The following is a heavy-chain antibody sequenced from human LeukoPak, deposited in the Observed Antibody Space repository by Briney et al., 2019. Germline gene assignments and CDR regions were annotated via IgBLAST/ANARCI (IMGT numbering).Heavy chain of an antibody. V-gene: IGHV3-23*01. Sequence: GGSLRLPCAASGFTFSTYAMNWVRQAPGKGLEWVSAISGSGAKTYYADFVKGRFTISRDNSKNTLYLQMNSLKAEDTAVYYCAKESYYGSGSYYKNSPDYWGQGTLVTVSS. CDR3: AKESYYGSGSYYKNSPDY. CDR1: GFTFSTYA. J-gene: IGHJ4*02. D-gene: IGHD3-10*01. CDR2: ISGSGAKT.